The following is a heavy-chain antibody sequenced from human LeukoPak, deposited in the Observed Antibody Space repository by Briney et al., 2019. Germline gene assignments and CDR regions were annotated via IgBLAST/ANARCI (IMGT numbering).Heavy chain of an antibody. CDR3: ARRLEYYDSSGYYRNYNWFDP. Sequence: ASVKVSCKASGYTFTSYYMHWVRQAPGQGLEWMGWMNPNSGNTGYAQKFQGRVTITRNTSISTAYMELSSLRSEDTAVYYCARRLEYYDSSGYYRNYNWFDPWGQGTLVTVSS. CDR2: MNPNSGNT. CDR1: GYTFTSYY. J-gene: IGHJ5*02. V-gene: IGHV1-8*03. D-gene: IGHD3-22*01.